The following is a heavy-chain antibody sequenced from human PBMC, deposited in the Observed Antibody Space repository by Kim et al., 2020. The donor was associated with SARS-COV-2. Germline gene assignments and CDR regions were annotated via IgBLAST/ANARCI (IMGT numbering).Heavy chain of an antibody. CDR3: AVGLYSGYSSSWYVGYFDC. D-gene: IGHD6-13*01. CDR1: GGSVSSGSYY. CDR2: IYYSGST. V-gene: IGHV4-61*01. J-gene: IGHJ4*02. Sequence: SETLSLTCTVSGGSVSSGSYYWSWIRQPPGKGLEWIGYIYYSGSTNYNPPLKSRVTISVDTSKNQFSLKLRSVTAAATAVYYCAVGLYSGYSSSWYVGYFDCWGQGTLVTVSS.